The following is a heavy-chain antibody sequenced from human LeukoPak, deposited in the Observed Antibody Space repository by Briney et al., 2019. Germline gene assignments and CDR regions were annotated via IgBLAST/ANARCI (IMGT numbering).Heavy chain of an antibody. CDR3: AKLYGGNPDY. CDR1: GFIFSNYA. J-gene: IGHJ4*02. CDR2: ISGSVGST. D-gene: IGHD4-23*01. V-gene: IGHV3-23*01. Sequence: GGSLRLSCAASGFIFSNYAMSWVRQAPGKGLEWVSTISGSVGSTFYADSVKGRFTISRDNSKNTLYLQMNSLRAEDTAVYYCAKLYGGNPDYWGQGNLVTVSS.